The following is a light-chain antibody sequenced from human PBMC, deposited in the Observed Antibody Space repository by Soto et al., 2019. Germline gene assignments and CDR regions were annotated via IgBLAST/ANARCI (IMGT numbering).Light chain of an antibody. CDR3: QHHNNRHIT. CDR1: QSVTSSY. CDR2: NVS. Sequence: IVLTQSPVTLSLSPGERATLSCRASQSVTSSYLAWYQQKPGQPPNLLIYNVSIRAPGIPARFNGSGSGTEFTLTISSLQSEDFAIYYCQHHNNRHITFGQGTRLEIK. J-gene: IGKJ5*01. V-gene: IGKV3D-20*02.